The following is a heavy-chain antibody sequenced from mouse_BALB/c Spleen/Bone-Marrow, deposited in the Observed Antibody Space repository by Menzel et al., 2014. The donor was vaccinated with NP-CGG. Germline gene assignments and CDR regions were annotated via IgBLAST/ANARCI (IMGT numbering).Heavy chain of an antibody. D-gene: IGHD2-3*01. CDR3: TRYGYDPLYAMDY. Sequence: QVQLKESGAELVKPGASVKLSCKASGYTFTSYYMYWVKQRPGQGLEWIGGINPSNGGTNFNEKSKSKATLTVDKSSSTAYMQLSSLTSEDSAVYYCTRYGYDPLYAMDYWGQGTSVTVSS. CDR2: INPSNGGT. CDR1: GYTFTSYY. V-gene: IGHV1S81*02. J-gene: IGHJ4*01.